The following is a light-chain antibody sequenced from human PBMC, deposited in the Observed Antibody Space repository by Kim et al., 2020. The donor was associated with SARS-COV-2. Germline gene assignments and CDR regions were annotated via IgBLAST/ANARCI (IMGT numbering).Light chain of an antibody. CDR2: AAS. CDR3: QQAHTFPYI. CDR1: QGFSNL. Sequence: DILMTQSPSSVSASIGDRVSITCRASQGFSNLLAWYQQRPGKAPKLLIYAASTLQSGVPSRFSGSGSGTDFTLTISALQPEDFATYYCQQAHTFPYIFGQGTKLEI. V-gene: IGKV1-12*01. J-gene: IGKJ2*01.